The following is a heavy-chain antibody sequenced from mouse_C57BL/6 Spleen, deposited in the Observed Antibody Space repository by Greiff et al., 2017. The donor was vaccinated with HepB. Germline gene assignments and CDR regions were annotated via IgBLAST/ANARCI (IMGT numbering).Heavy chain of an antibody. CDR3: ARSAWDVNYFDY. V-gene: IGHV1-80*01. Sequence: VQGVESGAELVKPGASVKISCKASGYAFSSYWMNWVKQRPGKGLEWIGQIYPGDGDTNYNGKFKGKATLTADKSSSTAYMQLSSLTSEDSAVYFCARSAWDVNYFDYWGQGTTLTVSS. CDR2: IYPGDGDT. D-gene: IGHD4-1*01. J-gene: IGHJ2*01. CDR1: GYAFSSYW.